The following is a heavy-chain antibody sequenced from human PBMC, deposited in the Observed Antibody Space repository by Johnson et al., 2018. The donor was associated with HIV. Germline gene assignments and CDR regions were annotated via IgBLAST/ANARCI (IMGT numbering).Heavy chain of an antibody. Sequence: QMQLVESGGGVVQPGRSLRLSCVASRFTFSSYGMHWVRQAPGKGLEWVAVISYDGANKYYAYSVKGRFTISRDNSKNTLYLQMNSLRAEDTAVYYCAKVNRMEQWLAGGGAFDIWGQGTMVTVSS. CDR1: RFTFSSYG. CDR3: AKVNRMEQWLAGGGAFDI. J-gene: IGHJ3*02. D-gene: IGHD6-19*01. CDR2: ISYDGANK. V-gene: IGHV3-30*18.